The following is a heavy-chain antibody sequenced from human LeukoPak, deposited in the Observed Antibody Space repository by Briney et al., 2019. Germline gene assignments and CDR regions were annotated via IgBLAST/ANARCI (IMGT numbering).Heavy chain of an antibody. CDR2: IIPIFGTA. D-gene: IGHD5-18*01. J-gene: IGHJ6*03. CDR3: AKQGAARQDYYMDV. Sequence: SVKVSCKASGDSFSSYAITWVRQAPGQGLEWLGRIIPIFGTANYPQKFQGKVTITADILSSTAYIEMTNLTSDDTAVYFCAKQGAARQDYYMDVWGNGTTVSVS. CDR1: GDSFSSYA. V-gene: IGHV1-69*06.